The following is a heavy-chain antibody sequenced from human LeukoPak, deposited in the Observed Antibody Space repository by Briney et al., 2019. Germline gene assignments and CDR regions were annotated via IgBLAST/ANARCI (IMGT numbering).Heavy chain of an antibody. CDR1: GFTFSSYG. J-gene: IGHJ4*02. V-gene: IGHV3-30*02. D-gene: IGHD3-10*01. CDR2: IRYDGSNK. CDR3: AKGGDPLLWFGELAN. Sequence: GGSLRLSCAASGFTFSSYGMHWVRQAPGKGLEWVAFIRYDGSNKYYADSVKGRFTISRDNSKNTLYLQMNSLRAEDTAVYDCAKGGDPLLWFGELANWGQGTLVTVSS.